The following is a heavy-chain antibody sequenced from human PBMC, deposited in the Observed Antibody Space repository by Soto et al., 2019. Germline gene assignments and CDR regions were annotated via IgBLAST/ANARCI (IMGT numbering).Heavy chain of an antibody. CDR2: IYYSGST. CDR1: GGSISSSSYY. V-gene: IGHV4-39*01. J-gene: IGHJ4*02. CDR3: ARGVPAAKPPSYYFGY. Sequence: SETLSLPCTVSGGSISSSSYYWGWTRQPPGTGLEWIGSIYYSGSTYYNPSLKSRVTISVDTSKNQFSLKLSSVTAADTAVYYCARGVPAAKPPSYYFGYWGQGTLVTVSS. D-gene: IGHD2-2*01.